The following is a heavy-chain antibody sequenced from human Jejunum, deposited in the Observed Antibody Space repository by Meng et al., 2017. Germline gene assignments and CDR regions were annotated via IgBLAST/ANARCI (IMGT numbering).Heavy chain of an antibody. D-gene: IGHD6-19*01. CDR1: AFPFSTYT. V-gene: IGHV3-30*04. Sequence: GESLKISCEASAFPFSTYTIHWVRQAPGKGLEWVALISSDGSNKHYADSVKGRFTISRDNSKNTLYLQMNSLRVEDTAFYYCARTRGYTSGCYGLWGQGTLVTVSS. CDR3: ARTRGYTSGCYGL. CDR2: ISSDGSNK. J-gene: IGHJ4*02.